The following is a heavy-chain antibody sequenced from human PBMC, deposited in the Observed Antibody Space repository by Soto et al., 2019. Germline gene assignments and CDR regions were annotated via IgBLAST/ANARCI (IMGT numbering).Heavy chain of an antibody. CDR2: INHSGST. CDR1: GGSFSGYY. D-gene: IGHD5-12*01. V-gene: IGHV4-34*01. J-gene: IGHJ5*02. CDR3: ARSERYSGYDRGNWFDP. Sequence: PSETLSLTCAVYGGSFSGYYWSWIRQPSGKGLEWIGEINHSGSTNYNPSLKSRVTISVDTSKNQFSLKLSSVTAADTAVYYCARSERYSGYDRGNWFDPWGQGTLVTVPS.